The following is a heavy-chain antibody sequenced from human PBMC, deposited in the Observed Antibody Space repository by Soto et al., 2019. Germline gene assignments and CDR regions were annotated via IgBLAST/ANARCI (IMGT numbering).Heavy chain of an antibody. CDR2: ISSRSSYT. D-gene: IGHD2-15*01. J-gene: IGHJ4*02. CDR1: GFTFSDYY. V-gene: IGHV3-11*06. Sequence: QVQLVESGGGLVKPAGSLRLSCAASGFTFSDYYMSWIRQAPGKGLEWVSYISSRSSYTNDADSVKGRFTISRDNAKNSLSLQMKSLRAEDTAVYYCARVRRYCSGGSCYWFYFDYWGQGTLVTVSS. CDR3: ARVRRYCSGGSCYWFYFDY.